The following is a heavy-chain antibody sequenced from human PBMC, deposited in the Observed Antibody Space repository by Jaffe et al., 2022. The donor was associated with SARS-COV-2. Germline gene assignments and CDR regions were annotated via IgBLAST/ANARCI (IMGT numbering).Heavy chain of an antibody. V-gene: IGHV3-15*08. CDR1: GLIFSNTW. D-gene: IGHD5-12*01. Sequence: EVQLVESGGGLVKPGGSLRLSCATSGLIFSNTWMNWVRQAPGKGLEWVATDGGTTEYAAPVKGRFTISRDDSKNTLYLQMNSLKTEDTAVYYCTTNNIADYWGQGTLVTVSS. J-gene: IGHJ4*02. CDR3: TTNNIADY. CDR2: DGGTT.